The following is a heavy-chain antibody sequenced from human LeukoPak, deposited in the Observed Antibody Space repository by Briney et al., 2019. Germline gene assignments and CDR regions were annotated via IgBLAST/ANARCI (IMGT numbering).Heavy chain of an antibody. CDR2: IIASPGTV. V-gene: IGHV1-69*04. CDR1: GGTFSSLA. D-gene: IGHD3-9*01. J-gene: IGHJ5*02. CDR3: ARAVDDVSAGYYWGDWFDP. Sequence: GASVKVSCKATGGTFSSLAISWVRQAPGQGLEWMGRIIASPGTVNYAQKFQGRVTITADKSTSTAYMELSSLTYEDTAVYYCARAVDDVSAGYYWGDWFDPWGQGALVTVSS.